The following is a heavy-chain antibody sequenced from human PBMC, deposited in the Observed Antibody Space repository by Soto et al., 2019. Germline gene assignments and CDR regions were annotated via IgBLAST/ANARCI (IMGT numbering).Heavy chain of an antibody. J-gene: IGHJ1*01. Sequence: GGSLRLSCAASGFSFSSYEMIWVRQAPGKGLEWVSYISDGGYTIHYADSVKGRFTISRDNAKNSLYLRMNSLRAEDTAVYFCASTVTPHIEYFKHWGQGTLVTVSS. CDR2: ISDGGYTI. V-gene: IGHV3-48*03. CDR1: GFSFSSYE. CDR3: ASTVTPHIEYFKH. D-gene: IGHD4-4*01.